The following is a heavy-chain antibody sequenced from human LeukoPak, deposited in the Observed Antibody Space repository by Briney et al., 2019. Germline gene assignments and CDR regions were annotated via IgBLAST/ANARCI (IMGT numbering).Heavy chain of an antibody. D-gene: IGHD6-19*01. CDR2: IYYSGST. Sequence: SETLSLTCTVSGGSISSYYWSWIRQPLGKGLEWIGYIYYSGSTNYNPSLKSRVTISVDTSKNQFSLKLSSVTAADTAVYYCARGGYTSGWYVFDYWGQGTLVTVSS. V-gene: IGHV4-59*01. CDR3: ARGGYTSGWYVFDY. CDR1: GGSISSYY. J-gene: IGHJ4*02.